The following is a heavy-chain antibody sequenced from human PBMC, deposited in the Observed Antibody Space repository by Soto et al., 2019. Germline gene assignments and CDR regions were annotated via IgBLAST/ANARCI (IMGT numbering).Heavy chain of an antibody. V-gene: IGHV4-31*03. Sequence: PSETLSLTCTVSGGSFSSGVYYWTWIRQHPGEGLEWIGYINYSGSTYYNPSLKSRVTISVDTSKSQFSLKLSSVTAAGTAVYYCARDLQMDSWGQGILVTVSS. J-gene: IGHJ4*02. CDR2: INYSGST. CDR1: GGSFSSGVYY. D-gene: IGHD4-4*01. CDR3: ARDLQMDS.